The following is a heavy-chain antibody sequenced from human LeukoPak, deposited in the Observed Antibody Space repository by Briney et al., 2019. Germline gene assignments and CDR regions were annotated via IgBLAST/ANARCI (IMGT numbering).Heavy chain of an antibody. Sequence: ASVKVSCKASGYTFTDYYMAWVRQAPGQGLEWMGWINPNSGGTSYAQEFQGRVTMTRDTSLSTAYMELSRLRSDDTAVYYCARDYYYDSSGYYSGINWFDPWGQGTLVTVSS. D-gene: IGHD3-22*01. J-gene: IGHJ5*02. CDR3: ARDYYYDSSGYYSGINWFDP. CDR1: GYTFTDYY. V-gene: IGHV1-2*02. CDR2: INPNSGGT.